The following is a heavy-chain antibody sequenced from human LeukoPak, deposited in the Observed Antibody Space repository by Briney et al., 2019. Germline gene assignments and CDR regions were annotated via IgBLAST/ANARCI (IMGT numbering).Heavy chain of an antibody. V-gene: IGHV4-38-2*02. CDR3: ARVTTITYFDY. CDR2: IYHSGST. CDR1: GYSISSGYY. D-gene: IGHD4-11*01. Sequence: SETLSLTCSVSGYSISSGYYWGWIRQPPGKGLEWIGSIYHSGSTYYNPSLKSRVTISVDTSKNQFSLKLNSVTAADTAVYYCARVTTITYFDYWGQGTLVTVSS. J-gene: IGHJ4*02.